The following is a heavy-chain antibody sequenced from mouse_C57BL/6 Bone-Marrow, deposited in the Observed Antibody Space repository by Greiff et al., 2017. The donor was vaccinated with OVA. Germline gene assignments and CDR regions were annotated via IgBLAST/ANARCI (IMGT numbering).Heavy chain of an antibody. V-gene: IGHV1-9*01. CDR3: ARTEYYGYDFMDY. CDR2: ILPGRGST. J-gene: IGHJ4*01. Sequence: QVQLQQSGAELMKPGASVKLSCKATGYTFTGYWIEWVKQRPGHGLEWMGEILPGRGSTNYNEKFKGKATFTADTSSNTAYMQLSSLTTEDSAIYYCARTEYYGYDFMDYWGQGTSVTVSS. D-gene: IGHD2-2*01. CDR1: GYTFTGYW.